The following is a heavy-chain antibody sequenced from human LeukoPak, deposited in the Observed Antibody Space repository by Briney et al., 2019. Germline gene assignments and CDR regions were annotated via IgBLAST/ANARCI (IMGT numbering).Heavy chain of an antibody. D-gene: IGHD2-15*01. CDR2: IYYSGST. J-gene: IGHJ4*02. CDR3: ARETPWAGHFDY. CDR1: GGTISGSSFY. V-gene: IGHV4-39*02. Sequence: SETLSLTCTVSGGTISGSSFYWGWMRQPPGQELVWIVSIYYSGSTYYYPALKSRVTISVDTSKNQFSLKLNSVTATDTAVYYCARETPWAGHFDYWGQGSLVTVSS.